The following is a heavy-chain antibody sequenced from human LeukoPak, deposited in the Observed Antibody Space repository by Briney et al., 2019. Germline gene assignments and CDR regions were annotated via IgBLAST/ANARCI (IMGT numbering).Heavy chain of an antibody. CDR3: ARDVAAAAGSFDY. CDR2: IYSSGST. D-gene: IGHD6-13*01. Sequence: PSETLSLTCTVSGGSITSYYWSWIRQPAGKGLEWIGRIYSSGSTNYSPSLKSRVTMSVDTSKNQFSLKLSSVTAADTAVYYCARDVAAAAGSFDYWGQGTQVTVSS. J-gene: IGHJ4*02. CDR1: GGSITSYY. V-gene: IGHV4-4*07.